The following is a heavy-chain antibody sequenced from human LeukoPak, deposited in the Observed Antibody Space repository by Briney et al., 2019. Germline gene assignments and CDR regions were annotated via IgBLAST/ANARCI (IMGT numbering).Heavy chain of an antibody. D-gene: IGHD6-13*01. V-gene: IGHV3-21*01. CDR2: ISSSSSYI. CDR3: ARDGGSSWSNASDYFDY. J-gene: IGHJ4*02. CDR1: GFTFSSYS. Sequence: GGSLRLSCAASGFTFSSYSMNWVRQAPGKGLEWVSSISSSSSYIYYADSVKGRFTISRDNAKNSLYLQMNSLRAEDTAVYYCARDGGSSWSNASDYFDYWGQGTLVTVSS.